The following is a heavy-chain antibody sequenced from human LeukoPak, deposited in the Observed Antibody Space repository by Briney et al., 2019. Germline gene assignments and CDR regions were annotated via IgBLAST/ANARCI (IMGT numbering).Heavy chain of an antibody. CDR2: GSDVGGT. CDR3: AQNGQSGFSFDP. D-gene: IGHD2-8*01. J-gene: IGHJ5*02. CDR1: GGSISSYY. Sequence: SETLSLTCTVSGGSISSYYWSWIRQPPGKGLEWIGEGSDVGGTKYNPSLKSRVTISADTSKNQFSLKLSSVTAADTAVYYCAQNGQSGFSFDPWGQGTLVTVSS. V-gene: IGHV4-34*01.